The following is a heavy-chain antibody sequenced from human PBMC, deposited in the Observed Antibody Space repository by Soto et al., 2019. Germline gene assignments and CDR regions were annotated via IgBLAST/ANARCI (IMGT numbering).Heavy chain of an antibody. J-gene: IGHJ5*02. Sequence: ASVKVSCKASGYTFTSYGISWVRQAPGQGLEWMGWISAYNGNTNYAQKLQGGVTMTTDTSTSTAYMELRSLRSDDTAVYYCARAGGYCSSTSCYWLDPWGQGTLVTVSS. D-gene: IGHD2-2*01. CDR2: ISAYNGNT. CDR3: ARAGGYCSSTSCYWLDP. V-gene: IGHV1-18*01. CDR1: GYTFTSYG.